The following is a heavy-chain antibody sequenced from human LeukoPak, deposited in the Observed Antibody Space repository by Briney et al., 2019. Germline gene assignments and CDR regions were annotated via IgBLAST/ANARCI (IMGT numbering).Heavy chain of an antibody. D-gene: IGHD3-10*01. CDR2: IYTSGST. CDR1: GGSISSYY. CDR3: ARALMVRGVINWFDP. Sequence: SETLSLTCTVSGGSISSYYWSWIRQPAGKGLEWIGRIYTSGSTNYNPSLKSRVTMSVDTSKNQFSLKLSSVTAADTAEYYCARALMVRGVINWFDPWGQGTLVTVSS. J-gene: IGHJ5*02. V-gene: IGHV4-4*07.